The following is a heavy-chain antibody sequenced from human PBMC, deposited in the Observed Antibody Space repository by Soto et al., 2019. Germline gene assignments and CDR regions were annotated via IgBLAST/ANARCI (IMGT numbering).Heavy chain of an antibody. V-gene: IGHV3-11*01. D-gene: IGHD2-2*01. J-gene: IGHJ3*02. CDR3: ARPGRDLYCSSTRCFLDFAFDI. Sequence: WGSLRLSCAASGFALSDHYMSWIRQAPGKGLEWISYISSSGTTISYVDSVKGRFTISRDNTKNSLYLQMSSLRASDTAMYYCARPGRDLYCSSTRCFLDFAFDIWGQGTMVTVSS. CDR2: ISSSGTTI. CDR1: GFALSDHY.